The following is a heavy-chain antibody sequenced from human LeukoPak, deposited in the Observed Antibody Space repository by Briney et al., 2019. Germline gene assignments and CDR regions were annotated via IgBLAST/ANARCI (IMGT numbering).Heavy chain of an antibody. J-gene: IGHJ4*02. CDR1: GYTFTGYH. V-gene: IGHV1-2*02. CDR3: ARDPYDGNYFFDH. CDR2: FNANSGAT. D-gene: IGHD3-3*01. Sequence: ASVKVSCKTSGYTFTGYHVHWVRQAPGQGLEWMGWFNANSGATKYAQKFQGRVTMTRDTSIGTDFMELTSLISDDTAIYYCARDPYDGNYFFDHWGQGTLVTVAS.